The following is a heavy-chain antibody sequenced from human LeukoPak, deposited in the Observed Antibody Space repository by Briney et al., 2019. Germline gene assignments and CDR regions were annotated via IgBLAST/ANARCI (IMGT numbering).Heavy chain of an antibody. V-gene: IGHV1-69*06. J-gene: IGHJ5*02. Sequence: SVKVSCKASGGTFSSYAISWVRQAPGQGLEWMGGIIPIFGTANYAQKFQGRVTITADKSTSTAYMELSSLRSEDTAVYYCARGPLRYFDWLSAPNWFDPWDQGTLVTVSS. CDR1: GGTFSSYA. D-gene: IGHD3-9*01. CDR3: ARGPLRYFDWLSAPNWFDP. CDR2: IIPIFGTA.